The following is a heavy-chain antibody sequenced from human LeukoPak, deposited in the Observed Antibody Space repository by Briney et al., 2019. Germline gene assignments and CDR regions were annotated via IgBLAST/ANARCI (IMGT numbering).Heavy chain of an antibody. J-gene: IGHJ5*02. CDR1: GYTFTGYY. D-gene: IGHD6-25*01. CDR2: INPNSGGT. V-gene: IGHV1-2*02. Sequence: ASVKVSCKASGYTFTGYYMHWVRQAPGQGLEWMGWINPNSGGTNYAQKFQGRVTMTRDTSISTAYMELSRLRSDDTAVYYCAKDPRPIAAPGDWFDPWGQGTLVTVSS. CDR3: AKDPRPIAAPGDWFDP.